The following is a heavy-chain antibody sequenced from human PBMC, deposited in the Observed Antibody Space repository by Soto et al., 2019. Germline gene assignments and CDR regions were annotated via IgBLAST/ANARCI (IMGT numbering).Heavy chain of an antibody. CDR3: ARGHCHGGACYDFWFDS. J-gene: IGHJ5*01. CDR1: GGAISNDDYY. D-gene: IGHD2-21*02. V-gene: IGHV4-30-4*01. CDR2: KPYSGST. Sequence: QVQLQESGPGLVKPSQTLSLTCSVSGGAISNDDYYWSWIRQTPGKGLEFLGYKPYSGSTNYNSALRSRITLSLDTARNHFSLEMRSATAADTAVYFCARGHCHGGACYDFWFDSWGQGTLVSVSS.